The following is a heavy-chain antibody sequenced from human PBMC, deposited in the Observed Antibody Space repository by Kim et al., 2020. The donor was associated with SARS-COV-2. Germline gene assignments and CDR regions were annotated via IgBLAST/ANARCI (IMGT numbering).Heavy chain of an antibody. D-gene: IGHD2-2*01. CDR1: GFTFSSYE. J-gene: IGHJ3*02. CDR3: ARDAYCSSTSCDPWQHLPQYAFDI. V-gene: IGHV3-48*03. Sequence: GGSLRLSCAASGFTFSSYEMNWVRQAPGKGLEWVSYISSSGSTIYYADSVKGRFTISRDNAKNSLYLQMNSLRAEDTAVYYCARDAYCSSTSCDPWQHLPQYAFDIWGQGTMVTVSS. CDR2: ISSSGSTI.